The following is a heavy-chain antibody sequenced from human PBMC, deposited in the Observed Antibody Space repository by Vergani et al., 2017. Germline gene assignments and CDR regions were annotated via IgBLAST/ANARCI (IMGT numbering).Heavy chain of an antibody. J-gene: IGHJ4*02. CDR2: IKSKTDGGTT. Sequence: EVQLVESGGGLVKPGGSLRLSCAASGFTFSNAWMSWVRQAPGKGLEWVGRIKSKTDGGTTDYAAPVKGRFTISRDDSKNTLYLQMNSLKTEDTAVYYCTAQVECSITSCYDSNYWGQGTLVTVSS. D-gene: IGHD2-2*01. V-gene: IGHV3-15*01. CDR1: GFTFSNAW. CDR3: TAQVECSITSCYDSNY.